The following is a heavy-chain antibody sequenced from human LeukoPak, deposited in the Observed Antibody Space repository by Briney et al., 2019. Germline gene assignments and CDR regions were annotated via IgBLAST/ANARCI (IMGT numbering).Heavy chain of an antibody. V-gene: IGHV3-74*01. CDR1: GVIFSTYW. D-gene: IGHD5-12*01. CDR2: INSVGSST. CDR3: ASRGGSTYGFEDAFDI. Sequence: PGGSLRLSCTASGVIFSTYWMHWVRQAPGKGLVWVSRINSVGSSTNYADSVKGRFTISRDNAKNMLYLQMNSLRAEDTAVYYCASRGGSTYGFEDAFDIWGQGTMVTVSS. J-gene: IGHJ3*02.